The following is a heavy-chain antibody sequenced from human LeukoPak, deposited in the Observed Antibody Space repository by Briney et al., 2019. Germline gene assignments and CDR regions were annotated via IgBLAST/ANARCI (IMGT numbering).Heavy chain of an antibody. Sequence: ASVKVSCKASGYTFTSYYMHWVRQAPGQGLEWMGIINPSGGSTSYAQKLQGRVTMTTDTSTSTAYMGLRSLRSDDTAVYYCARDCGGLGGSCYSPPNLDYWGQGTLVTVSS. CDR1: GYTFTSYY. V-gene: IGHV1-46*01. CDR3: ARDCGGLGGSCYSPPNLDY. J-gene: IGHJ4*02. D-gene: IGHD2-15*01. CDR2: INPSGGST.